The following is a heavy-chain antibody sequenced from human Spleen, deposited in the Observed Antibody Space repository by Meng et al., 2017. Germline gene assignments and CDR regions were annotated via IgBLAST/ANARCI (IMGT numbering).Heavy chain of an antibody. D-gene: IGHD2-21*01. Sequence: HLQLQESGPGMVKPSEPLSLTCIASDGSIHHNDYHWGWVRQPPGKGLEWIGTVSYSGNTFYNPSLKGRVAISLDTSNNQFSLTLRSVSAADTAVYYCGRRMNVAGGWLDSWGQGTLVTVSS. J-gene: IGHJ5*01. CDR2: VSYSGNT. CDR1: DGSIHHNDYH. V-gene: IGHV4-39*01. CDR3: GRRMNVAGGWLDS.